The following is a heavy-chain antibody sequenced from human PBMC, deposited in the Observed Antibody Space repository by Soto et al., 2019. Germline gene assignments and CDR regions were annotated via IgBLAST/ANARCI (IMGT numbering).Heavy chain of an antibody. CDR2: ISGSGGST. J-gene: IGHJ4*02. CDR1: GFTFSSYA. V-gene: IGHV3-23*01. D-gene: IGHD6-13*01. CDR3: AKDHEYEQQLAQTPDPFDY. Sequence: GGSLRLSCAASGFTFSSYAMSWVRQAPGKGLEWVSAISGSGGSTYYADSVKGRFTISRDNSKNTLYLQMNSLRAEDTAVYYCAKDHEYEQQLAQTPDPFDYWGQGTLVTVSS.